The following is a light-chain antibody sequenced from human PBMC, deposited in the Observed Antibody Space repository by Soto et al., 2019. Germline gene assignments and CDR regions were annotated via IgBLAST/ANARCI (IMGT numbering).Light chain of an antibody. Sequence: EIVLTQSPGTLSLSPGERATLSCRASQRISSRYLAWYQQKPGQAPRLLISGASTRATGTPDRFSGSGSATDFSLTISRLEPEDFSVYFCQRYGSSPPFTFGQGTKVEI. J-gene: IGKJ2*01. CDR1: QRISSRY. V-gene: IGKV3-20*01. CDR3: QRYGSSPPFT. CDR2: GAS.